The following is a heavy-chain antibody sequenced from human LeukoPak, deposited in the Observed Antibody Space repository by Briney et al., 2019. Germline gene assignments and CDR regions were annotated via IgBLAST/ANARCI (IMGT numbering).Heavy chain of an antibody. CDR1: GFTFSDYY. J-gene: IGHJ4*02. V-gene: IGHV3-11*01. CDR3: ARCIYDFWSGYQPPDY. D-gene: IGHD3-3*01. Sequence: GGSLRLSCAASGFTFSDYYMSWIRQAPGKGLEWVSYISSSGSTIYYADSVKGRFTISGDNAKNSLYLQMNSLRAEDTAVYYCARCIYDFWSGYQPPDYWGQGTLVTVSS. CDR2: ISSSGSTI.